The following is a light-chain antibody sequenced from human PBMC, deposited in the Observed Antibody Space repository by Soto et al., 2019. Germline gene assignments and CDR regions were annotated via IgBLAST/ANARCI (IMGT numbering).Light chain of an antibody. CDR3: QQYNDWPALT. CDR1: QSVSIN. CDR2: GAS. V-gene: IGKV3-15*01. J-gene: IGKJ4*01. Sequence: EIVLTQSPDTLSVSPGERATLSCRASQSVSINLAWYQQKPGQAPRLLISGASTRAPGIPARFSGSGSGTEFTLTISSLQSEDFAVYYCQQYNDWPALTVGGGTKVEIK.